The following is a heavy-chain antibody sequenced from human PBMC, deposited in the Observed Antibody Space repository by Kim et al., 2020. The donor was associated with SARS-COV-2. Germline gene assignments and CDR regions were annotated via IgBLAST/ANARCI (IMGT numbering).Heavy chain of an antibody. CDR2: GNT. J-gene: IGHJ4*02. V-gene: IGHV4-39*01. CDR3: ARHLRPFDY. Sequence: GNTFYNPSRRSRLAISIDTSRNQLSLRLTSATAADTAVYYCARHLRPFDYWGQGTLVTVSS.